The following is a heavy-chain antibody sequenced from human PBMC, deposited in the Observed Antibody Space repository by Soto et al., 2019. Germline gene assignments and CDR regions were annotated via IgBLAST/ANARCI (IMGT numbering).Heavy chain of an antibody. Sequence: SSETLSLTCAVYGGSFSGYYWSWIRQPPGKGLEWIGEINHSGSTNYNPSLKSRVTISVDTSKNQFSLKLSSVTAADTAVYYCARVGLVLGYYYYYGMDVWGQGTTVTVSS. CDR3: ARVGLVLGYYYYYGMDV. D-gene: IGHD6-19*01. CDR1: GGSFSGYY. V-gene: IGHV4-34*09. CDR2: INHSGST. J-gene: IGHJ6*02.